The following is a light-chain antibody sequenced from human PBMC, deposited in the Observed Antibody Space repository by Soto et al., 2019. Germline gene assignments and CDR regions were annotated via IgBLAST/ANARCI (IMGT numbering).Light chain of an antibody. CDR2: GAS. Sequence: EIVMTQSPATLSVSPGERATLSCRASQSISNSLAWYQQKPGQGPRLLIYGASTRATGVPARFSGSGSGTDFTLTISSLESEDFAVYYCQQYNIWPPWTFGQGTKVDIK. CDR1: QSISNS. V-gene: IGKV3-15*01. CDR3: QQYNIWPPWT. J-gene: IGKJ1*01.